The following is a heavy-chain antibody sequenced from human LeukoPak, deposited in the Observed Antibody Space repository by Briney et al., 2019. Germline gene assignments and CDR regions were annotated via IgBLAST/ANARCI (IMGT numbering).Heavy chain of an antibody. CDR3: AVGGTYGSGS. CDR2: INNDGSTT. CDR1: GFTFANIW. V-gene: IGHV3-74*01. Sequence: PGGSLRLSCAASGFTFANIWMHWVRQAPGKGLVWVSLINNDGSTTNYADSVKGRFTISRDNAKNTVYLQMNSLRAEDTAVYYCAVGGTYGSGSWGQGTLVTVSS. J-gene: IGHJ4*02. D-gene: IGHD3-10*01.